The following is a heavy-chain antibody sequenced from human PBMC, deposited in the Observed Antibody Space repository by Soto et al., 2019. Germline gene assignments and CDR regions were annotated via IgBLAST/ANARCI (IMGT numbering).Heavy chain of an antibody. J-gene: IGHJ4*02. Sequence: SETLALTCAVSGGSISSGGYSWSWIRQPPGKGLEWIGYIYHSGSTYYNPSLKSRVTISVDRSKNQFSLKLSSVTAADTAVYYCARGPRFGRWGQGTLVTVSS. CDR1: GGSISSGGYS. CDR2: IYHSGST. CDR3: ARGPRFGR. D-gene: IGHD3-3*01. V-gene: IGHV4-30-2*01.